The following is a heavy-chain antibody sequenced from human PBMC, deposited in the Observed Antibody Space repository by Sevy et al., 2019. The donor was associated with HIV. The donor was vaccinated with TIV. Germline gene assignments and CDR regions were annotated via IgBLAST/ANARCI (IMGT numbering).Heavy chain of an antibody. CDR2: IHSDDTT. J-gene: IGHJ4*02. D-gene: IGHD5-18*01. Sequence: GGSWKLSVAASGFTVNGTNMTGAPQPPGKGWGGVSVIHSDDTTYHADSVKDRFTISRDNFKNTLYLHMSSLRAEDTAVYYCARGKSGYGYALNYWGQGTLVTVSS. CDR3: ARGKSGYGYALNY. CDR1: GFTVNGTN. V-gene: IGHV3-66*01.